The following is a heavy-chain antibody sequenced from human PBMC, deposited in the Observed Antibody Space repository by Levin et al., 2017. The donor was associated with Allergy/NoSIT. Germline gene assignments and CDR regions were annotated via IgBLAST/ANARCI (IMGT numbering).Heavy chain of an antibody. V-gene: IGHV4-59*01. CDR3: ARGRIAAADNYFDY. J-gene: IGHJ4*02. CDR2: IYYSGST. CDR1: GGSISSYY. Sequence: PSETLSLTCTVSGGSISSYYWSWIRQPPGKGLEWIGYIYYSGSTNYNPSLKSRVTISVDTSKNQFSLKLSSVTAADTAVYYCARGRIAAADNYFDYWGQGTLVTVSS. D-gene: IGHD6-13*01.